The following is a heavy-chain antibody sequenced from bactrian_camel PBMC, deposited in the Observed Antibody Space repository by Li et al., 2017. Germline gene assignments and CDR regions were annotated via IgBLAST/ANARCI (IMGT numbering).Heavy chain of an antibody. CDR3: AANVAGTDLTAFDY. J-gene: IGHJ6*01. D-gene: IGHD6*01. V-gene: IGHV3S10*01. Sequence: DVQLVESGGGLVQPGGSLRLSCRVAGLGYCSYDGSWYRQAPGKEREFVSRIESGGSIYYADSVKGRFTISQDNAKSTVYLQMNSLKPEDTAMYYCAANVAGTDLTAFDYWGQGTQVTVS. CDR1: GLGYCSYD. CDR2: IESGGSI.